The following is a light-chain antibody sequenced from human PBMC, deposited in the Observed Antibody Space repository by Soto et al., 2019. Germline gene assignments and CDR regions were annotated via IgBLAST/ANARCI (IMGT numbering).Light chain of an antibody. V-gene: IGKV1-9*01. J-gene: IGKJ5*01. CDR2: AAS. Sequence: IQLTHAPSSLSASLGDIVTITFRASQGISSYLAWYQQKPGKAPKLLIYAASTLQSGVPSRFSGSGSGTDFTLTISSLQPEDFATYYCQQLNSYPHTFGQGTRLEIK. CDR3: QQLNSYPHT. CDR1: QGISSY.